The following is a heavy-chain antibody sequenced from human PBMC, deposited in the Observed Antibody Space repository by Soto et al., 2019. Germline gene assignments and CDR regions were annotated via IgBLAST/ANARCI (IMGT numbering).Heavy chain of an antibody. CDR3: TRGGGAPPPLDY. CDR2: IKSKADSYAT. J-gene: IGHJ4*02. CDR1: GLTFSGSN. D-gene: IGHD3-16*01. V-gene: IGHV3-73*01. Sequence: GGSLRLSCATSGLTFSGSNMHWVRQASGKGLEWVGRIKSKADSYATAYAASVKGRFIVSRDDSQNTAYLQMNSLKTEDTAVYYCTRGGGAPPPLDYWGQGTLVTVSS.